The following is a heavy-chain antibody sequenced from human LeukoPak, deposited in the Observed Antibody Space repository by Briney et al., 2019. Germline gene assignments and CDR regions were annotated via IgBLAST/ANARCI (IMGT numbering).Heavy chain of an antibody. V-gene: IGHV4-31*03. D-gene: IGHD1-14*01. J-gene: IGHJ4*02. CDR1: GGSISSGGYY. Sequence: KTSETLSLTCTVSGGSISSGGYYWSWIRQHPGKGLEWIGCISYSGSTDYNPSLKSRVTISIDTSNNQFSLRLGSVTAADTAVYYCARGRTQQNLFDYWGQGTLVTVSS. CDR2: ISYSGST. CDR3: ARGRTQQNLFDY.